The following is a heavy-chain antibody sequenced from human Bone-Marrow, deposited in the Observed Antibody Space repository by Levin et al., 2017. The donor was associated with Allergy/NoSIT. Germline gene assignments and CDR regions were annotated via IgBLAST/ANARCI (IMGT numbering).Heavy chain of an antibody. V-gene: IGHV3-48*03. J-gene: IGHJ4*02. D-gene: IGHD3-3*01. CDR2: ISSSGSTI. CDR3: ARDSMDYDFWSAPWYFDY. CDR1: GFTFRSYE. Sequence: LSLTCAASGFTFRSYEMNWVRPAPGKGLEWVSYISSSGSTIYYADSVKGRFTISRDNAKNSLYLQMNSLRAEDTAVYYCARDSMDYDFWSAPWYFDYWGQGTLVTVSS.